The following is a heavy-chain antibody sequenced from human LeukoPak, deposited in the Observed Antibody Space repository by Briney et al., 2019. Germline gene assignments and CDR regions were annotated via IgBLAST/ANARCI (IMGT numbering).Heavy chain of an antibody. CDR3: ARPVPNSGNYPGAFDI. CDR1: GGSISSYY. CDR2: IYTSGST. D-gene: IGHD1-26*01. Sequence: SETLSLTCTVSGGSISSYYWSWIRQPAGKGLEWIGRIYTSGSTNYSPSLKSRVTMSADTSKNQFSLKLSSVTAADTAVYYCARPVPNSGNYPGAFDIWGQGTMVTVSS. V-gene: IGHV4-4*07. J-gene: IGHJ3*02.